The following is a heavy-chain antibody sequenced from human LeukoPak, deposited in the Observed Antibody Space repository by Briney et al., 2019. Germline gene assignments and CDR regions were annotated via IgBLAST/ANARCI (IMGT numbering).Heavy chain of an antibody. D-gene: IGHD3-22*01. J-gene: IGHJ4*02. CDR1: GGSFSGYY. CDR2: INHSGST. Sequence: SETLSLTCAVCGGSFSGYYWTWIRQPPGKGLEWIGEINHSGSTNYNSSLKSRVTISVDTSKNQFSLKLSSVTAADTAVYYCARLSGYYYYFDYWGQGTLVTVSS. V-gene: IGHV4-34*01. CDR3: ARLSGYYYYFDY.